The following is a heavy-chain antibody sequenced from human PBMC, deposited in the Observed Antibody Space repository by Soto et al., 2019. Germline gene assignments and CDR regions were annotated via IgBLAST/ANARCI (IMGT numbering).Heavy chain of an antibody. Sequence: QVQLVESGGGVVQPGRSLRLSCAASGFTFSSYGMHWVRQVPGKGLGWVAVIWYDGSNKYYADSVKGRFTISRDNSKNTLYLQMNSLRAEVTAVCSCARVSVNYGMDVWGQGTTVTVSS. J-gene: IGHJ6*02. V-gene: IGHV3-33*01. CDR1: GFTFSSYG. CDR2: IWYDGSNK. D-gene: IGHD2-21*01. CDR3: ARVSVNYGMDV.